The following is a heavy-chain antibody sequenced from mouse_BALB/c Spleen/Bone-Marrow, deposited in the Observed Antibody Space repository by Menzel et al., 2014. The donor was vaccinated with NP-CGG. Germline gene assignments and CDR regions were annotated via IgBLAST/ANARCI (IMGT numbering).Heavy chain of an antibody. CDR2: INPSNGGT. Sequence: QVHVKQSGAELVKPGASVKLSCKASGYTFTSYYMYWVKQRPGQGLEWFGEINPSNGGTNFNEKFKNKATLTVDKSSSTAYMQLSSLTSEDSAVCYCSRGRRDALDYWGQGTSVTVSS. V-gene: IGHV1S81*02. CDR1: GYTFTSYY. CDR3: SRGRRDALDY. J-gene: IGHJ4*01.